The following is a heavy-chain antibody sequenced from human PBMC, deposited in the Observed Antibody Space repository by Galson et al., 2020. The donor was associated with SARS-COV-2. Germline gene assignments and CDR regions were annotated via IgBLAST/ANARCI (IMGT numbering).Heavy chain of an antibody. D-gene: IGHD2-15*01. CDR2: IKGDDTGT. Sequence: GGSLRLSCGASEFTFSRDSWMMWVRQAPGKGLEWVAHIKGDDTGTHYMNSVEGRFTISTDNTKKSVFLQMSNLRVEDTAVYYCATGIGWHFNLWGRGALVTVSS. CDR1: EFTFSRDSW. CDR3: ATGIGWHFNL. V-gene: IGHV3-7*01. J-gene: IGHJ2*01.